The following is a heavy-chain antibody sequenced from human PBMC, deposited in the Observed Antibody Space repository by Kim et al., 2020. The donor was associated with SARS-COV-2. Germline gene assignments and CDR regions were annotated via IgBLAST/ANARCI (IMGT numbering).Heavy chain of an antibody. CDR2: ISGSGGST. D-gene: IGHD5-12*01. J-gene: IGHJ4*03. Sequence: GGSLRLSCAASGFTFSSYAMSWVRQAPGKGLEWVSAISGSGGSTYYADSVKGRFTISRDNSKNTLYLQMNSLRAEDTAVYYCAKADGYSGYATLLGYFDYWGQGTLVPVS. V-gene: IGHV3-23*01. CDR1: GFTFSSYA. CDR3: AKADGYSGYATLLGYFDY.